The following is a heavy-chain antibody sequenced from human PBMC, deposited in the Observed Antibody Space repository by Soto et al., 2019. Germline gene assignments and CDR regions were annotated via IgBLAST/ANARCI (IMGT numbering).Heavy chain of an antibody. CDR1: GYTLTNFA. Sequence: QVQLVQPGAEVRMPGASVKLPCKASGYTLTNFAMQWVRQAPGQRLEWMGWINGGNGSTKYSQNFQGRVTITTDTSASTVYMELSSLRSEDTAVYFCARGVLSGRGYFYYYMDVWGKGTTVTVSS. J-gene: IGHJ6*03. V-gene: IGHV1-3*01. CDR3: ARGVLSGRGYFYYYMDV. CDR2: INGGNGST. D-gene: IGHD3-3*01.